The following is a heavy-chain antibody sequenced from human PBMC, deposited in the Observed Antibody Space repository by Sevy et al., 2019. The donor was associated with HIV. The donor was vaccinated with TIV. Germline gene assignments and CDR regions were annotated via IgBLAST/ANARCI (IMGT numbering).Heavy chain of an antibody. D-gene: IGHD6-6*01. J-gene: IGHJ4*02. Sequence: GGSLRLSCAASEFTFRDVWMRWVRQAPGKGLEWVGRIKSKTDGGTTDYAAPVKGRFTISRDDSKNTLSLQMNSLQTEDTAVYCCTIDPVHFLWGQGTLVTVSS. CDR3: TIDPVHFL. CDR2: IKSKTDGGTT. V-gene: IGHV3-15*01. CDR1: EFTFRDVW.